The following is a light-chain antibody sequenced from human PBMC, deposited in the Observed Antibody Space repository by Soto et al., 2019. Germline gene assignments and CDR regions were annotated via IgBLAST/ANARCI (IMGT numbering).Light chain of an antibody. J-gene: IGLJ1*01. Sequence: QSALTQPASVFGSPGQSITISCTGTSSDVGGYNFVSWYQQHPGKAPKLMIYEVSNRPSGVSNRFSGSKSGNTASLTISGLQPEDEADYYCSSYTPSRTVVLGTGTKVTVL. CDR3: SSYTPSRTVV. CDR2: EVS. V-gene: IGLV2-14*03. CDR1: SSDVGGYNF.